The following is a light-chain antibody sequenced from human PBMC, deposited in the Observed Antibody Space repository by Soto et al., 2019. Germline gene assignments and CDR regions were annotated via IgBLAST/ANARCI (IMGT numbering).Light chain of an antibody. V-gene: IGKV1-39*01. Sequence: DIQMTQSPSSLYASVGDRVTITCRASQSISSYLNWYQQKQGKXXKXXIYAASSLQSGVPSRFSGSGSGTDLTITISSLQPEDFETYYCQQSYSTPITFGQGTRLEIK. CDR2: AAS. CDR3: QQSYSTPIT. J-gene: IGKJ5*01. CDR1: QSISSY.